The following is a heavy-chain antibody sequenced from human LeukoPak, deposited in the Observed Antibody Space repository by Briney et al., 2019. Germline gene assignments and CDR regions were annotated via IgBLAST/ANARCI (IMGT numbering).Heavy chain of an antibody. CDR3: AKVAAAAGLDF. Sequence: GGSLRLSCAASGFTFSSYAMSWVRQAPGKGLEWVSTISISGRDTYYADSVKGRFTISRDNSQDTLFLQMNSLRAEDTAVYYCAKVAAAAGLDFWGQGTLVTVSS. J-gene: IGHJ4*02. D-gene: IGHD6-13*01. CDR1: GFTFSSYA. V-gene: IGHV3-23*01. CDR2: ISISGRDT.